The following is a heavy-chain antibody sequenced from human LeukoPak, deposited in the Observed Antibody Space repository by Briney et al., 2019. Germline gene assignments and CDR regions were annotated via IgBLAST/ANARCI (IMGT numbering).Heavy chain of an antibody. V-gene: IGHV4-34*01. D-gene: IGHD3-10*01. J-gene: IGHJ4*02. Sequence: SETLSLTCSVYGGSFSGYYWSWIRQPPGKGLEWSGEINHSGSTNYNPSLKSRVTISVDTSKNQFSLKLSSVTAADTAVYYCARDPPGTGGWGQGTLVTVSS. CDR3: ARDPPGTGG. CDR2: INHSGST. CDR1: GGSFSGYY.